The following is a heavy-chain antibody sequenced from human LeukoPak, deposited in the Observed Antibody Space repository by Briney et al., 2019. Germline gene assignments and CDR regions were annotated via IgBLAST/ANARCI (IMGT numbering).Heavy chain of an antibody. CDR2: IYYSGST. CDR3: ARTSPATPLLRYFDWSSSPMDV. D-gene: IGHD3-9*01. Sequence: PSETLSLTCTVSGGSISSYYWSWIRQPPGKGLEWIGYIYYSGSTNYNPSLKSRVTISVDTSKNQFYLKLSSVTAADTAVYYCARTSPATPLLRYFDWSSSPMDVWGQGTTVTVSS. V-gene: IGHV4-59*01. J-gene: IGHJ6*02. CDR1: GGSISSYY.